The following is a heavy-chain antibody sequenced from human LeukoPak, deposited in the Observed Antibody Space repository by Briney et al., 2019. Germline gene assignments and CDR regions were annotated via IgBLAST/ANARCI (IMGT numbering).Heavy chain of an antibody. CDR3: AKAGSSEDYFDY. Sequence: GGSLRLSCAASGFTGFRNYAMHRVRQAPGKGLEWVSAISGSGGSTYYADSVKGRFTISRDNSKNTLYLQMNSLRAEDTAVYYCAKAGSSEDYFDYWGQGTLVTVSS. J-gene: IGHJ4*02. CDR1: GFTGFRNYA. D-gene: IGHD2-2*01. CDR2: ISGSGGST. V-gene: IGHV3-23*01.